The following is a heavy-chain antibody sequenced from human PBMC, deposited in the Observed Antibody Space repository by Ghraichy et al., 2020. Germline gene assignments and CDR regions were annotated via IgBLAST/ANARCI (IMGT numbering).Heavy chain of an antibody. CDR2: IYYSGST. V-gene: IGHV4-39*01. Sequence: SETLSLTCTVSGGSISSSSYYWGWIRQPPGKGLEWIGSIYYSGSTYYNPSLKSRVTISVDTSKNQFSLKLSSVTAADTAVYYCARHGPPAGVVNNWFDPWGQGTLVTVSS. D-gene: IGHD4-23*01. CDR3: ARHGPPAGVVNNWFDP. CDR1: GGSISSSSYY. J-gene: IGHJ5*02.